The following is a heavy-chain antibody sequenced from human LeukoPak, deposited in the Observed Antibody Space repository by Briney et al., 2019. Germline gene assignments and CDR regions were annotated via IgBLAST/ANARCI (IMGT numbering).Heavy chain of an antibody. CDR3: ARDGSGDAFDI. D-gene: IGHD2-15*01. Sequence: GGSLRLSCAAPGFTFSDYYMSWIRQAPGKGLEWVSYISSSGPTIYYADSVKGRFTVSRDNAKNSLYLQMNSLRAEDTAVYYCARDGSGDAFDIWGQGTMVTVSS. CDR2: ISSSGPTI. V-gene: IGHV3-11*04. J-gene: IGHJ3*02. CDR1: GFTFSDYY.